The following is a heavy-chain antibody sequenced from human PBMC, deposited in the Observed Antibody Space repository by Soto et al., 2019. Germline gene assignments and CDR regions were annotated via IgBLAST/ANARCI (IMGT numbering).Heavy chain of an antibody. D-gene: IGHD5-12*01. CDR2: AYYKSKWFN. V-gene: IGHV6-1*01. J-gene: IGHJ6*03. Sequence: QVQLQLSGPGLMEPSQTLSLTCAISGDSVSSNSAGWNWVRQTPSRGLEWLGRAYYKSKWFNNYAVSVKSRITINPDPSQNQFSLHLDSVTPADTAVYFCARGSWDDVSGHYYMDVWGKGTTVTVSS. CDR1: GDSVSSNSAG. CDR3: ARGSWDDVSGHYYMDV.